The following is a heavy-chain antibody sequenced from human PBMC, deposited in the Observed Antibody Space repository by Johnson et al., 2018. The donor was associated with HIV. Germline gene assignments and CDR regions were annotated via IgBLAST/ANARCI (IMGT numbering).Heavy chain of an antibody. CDR1: GFTFSSYA. D-gene: IGHD4-23*01. CDR3: AKDTGGNSGSDAFDI. J-gene: IGHJ3*02. Sequence: QVQLLESGGGVVQPGRSLRLSCAASGFTFSSYAMHWVRQAPGKGLEWVAVISYDGSNKYYADSVKGRFTISRDNSKSTLYLQMNSLKTEDTALYYCAKDTGGNSGSDAFDIWGQGTLVTVSS. CDR2: ISYDGSNK. V-gene: IGHV3-30*04.